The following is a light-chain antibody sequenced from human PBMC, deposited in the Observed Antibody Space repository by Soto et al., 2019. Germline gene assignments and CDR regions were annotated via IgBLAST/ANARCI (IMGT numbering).Light chain of an antibody. Sequence: QSALTQPASVSGSPGQSIIISCTGTSTDVGSYNFVSWYQQHPGKAPKLMIYEVSKRPSGVSNRFSGSKSGNTASLTISGLQHEEEADYYCCSYAGNSGVFGGGTQLTVL. CDR2: EVS. J-gene: IGLJ3*02. CDR3: CSYAGNSGV. CDR1: STDVGSYNF. V-gene: IGLV2-23*02.